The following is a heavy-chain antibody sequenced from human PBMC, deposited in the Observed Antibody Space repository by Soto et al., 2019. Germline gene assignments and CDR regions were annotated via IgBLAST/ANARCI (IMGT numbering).Heavy chain of an antibody. CDR3: ARDLGYCRSGTCYREWFDP. V-gene: IGHV1-18*01. J-gene: IGHJ5*02. D-gene: IGHD2-15*01. CDR2: VRGDNGHT. CDR1: GYTFTTHG. Sequence: QVHMVQSGAEVKKPGASVKVSGKASGYTFTTHGISWVRQVPGQGLEWMGWVRGDNGHTNYAQSLQGRVTMTTDTSTNTAYMTLRSLRSDDTAVYYCARDLGYCRSGTCYREWFDPWGQGTLVTVSS.